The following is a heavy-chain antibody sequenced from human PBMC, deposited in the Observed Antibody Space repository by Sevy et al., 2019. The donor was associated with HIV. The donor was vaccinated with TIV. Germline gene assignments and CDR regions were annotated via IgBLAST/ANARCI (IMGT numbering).Heavy chain of an antibody. CDR3: AAAPPVDYYDSSGYYPENNWFDP. V-gene: IGHV1-58*01. J-gene: IGHJ5*02. D-gene: IGHD3-22*01. CDR1: GFTFTSSA. CDR2: IVVGSGNT. Sequence: ASVKVSCKASGFTFTSSAVQWVRQARGQRLEWIGWIVVGSGNTNYAQKFQERVTITRDMSTSTAYMELSSLRSEDTAGYYCAAAPPVDYYDSSGYYPENNWFDPWGQGTLVTVSS.